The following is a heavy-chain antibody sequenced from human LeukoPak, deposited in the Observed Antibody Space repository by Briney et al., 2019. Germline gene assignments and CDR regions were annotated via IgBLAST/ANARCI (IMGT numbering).Heavy chain of an antibody. CDR1: GGSFSGYY. V-gene: IGHV4-34*01. Sequence: SETLSLTCAVYGGSFSGYYWSWIRQPPGKGLEWIGEINHSGSTNYNPSLKSRVTMSVDTSKNQFSLKLSSVTAADTAVYYCARGYMGYWFDPWGQGTLVTVSS. CDR2: INHSGST. J-gene: IGHJ5*02. CDR3: ARGYMGYWFDP. D-gene: IGHD2-2*02.